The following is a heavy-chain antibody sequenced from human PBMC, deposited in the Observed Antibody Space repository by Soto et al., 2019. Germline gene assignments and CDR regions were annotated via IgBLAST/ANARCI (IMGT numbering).Heavy chain of an antibody. CDR3: ARDKGWRGAFDL. J-gene: IGHJ3*01. CDR1: GFDFSSYV. Sequence: EVQLLESGGGLVQPGGSLRLSCAASGFDFSSYVLSWVRQARGEGLEWVSIISSSGGTTYYADSVKGRFTVSRDNSKNTLYLQMNSLRAEDTATFFCARDKGWRGAFDLWGQGTMVTVSS. CDR2: ISSSGGTT. V-gene: IGHV3-23*01. D-gene: IGHD2-15*01.